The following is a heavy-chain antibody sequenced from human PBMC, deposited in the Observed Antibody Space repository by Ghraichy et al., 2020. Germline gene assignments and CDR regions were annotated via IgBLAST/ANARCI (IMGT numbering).Heavy chain of an antibody. D-gene: IGHD1-26*01. V-gene: IGHV4-31*03. J-gene: IGHJ5*02. Sequence: SETLSLTCTVSGGSISGGFFYWSWVRQHPGKGLEWIGYISHGATTYYNPSLESRLTISIDTSKNQFSLTLNSVTAADTAVYYCARAAGSSGIGWFDPWGQGTLVTVSS. CDR3: ARAAGSSGIGWFDP. CDR2: ISHGATT. CDR1: GGSISGGFFY.